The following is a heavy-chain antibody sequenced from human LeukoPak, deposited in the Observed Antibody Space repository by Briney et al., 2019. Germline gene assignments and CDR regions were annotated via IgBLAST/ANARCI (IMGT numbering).Heavy chain of an antibody. Sequence: XLXLXXXVSXXXISXYYXSWIRQPPGKGLEWVGYIYYSGSTEYNPSLKSRVTISVDTSKNQFSLKLSSVTAADTAVYYCARGTYDTSGPGYWGQGTLVTVSS. CDR1: XXXISXYY. D-gene: IGHD3-22*01. CDR2: IYYSGST. V-gene: IGHV4-59*01. CDR3: ARGTYDTSGPGY. J-gene: IGHJ4*02.